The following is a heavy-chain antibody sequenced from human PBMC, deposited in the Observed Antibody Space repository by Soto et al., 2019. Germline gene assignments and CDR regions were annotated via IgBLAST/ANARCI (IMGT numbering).Heavy chain of an antibody. CDR2: IRPDETEK. D-gene: IGHD3-10*01. CDR3: ARYGFPNGLDL. V-gene: IGHV3-7*03. Sequence: VGSLRLSGILSGFTFNGNWMGWVRQAPGKGLEWVANIRPDETEKYYVDSVRGRFTISRDGAENSLHLQMNSLRVEDTALYYCARYGFPNGLDLWGQGTTVTVSS. CDR1: GFTFNGNW. J-gene: IGHJ6*02.